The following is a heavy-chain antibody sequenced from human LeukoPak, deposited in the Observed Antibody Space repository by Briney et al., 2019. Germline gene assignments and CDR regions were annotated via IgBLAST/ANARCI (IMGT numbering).Heavy chain of an antibody. V-gene: IGHV4-59*08. Sequence: SETLSLTCTVSGGSISSYYWSWIRQPPGKGLEWIGYIYYSGSTNYNPSLKSRVTISVDTSKNQFSLKLSSVTTGDTALYYCARSFWGLGAFDIWGQGTMVTISS. J-gene: IGHJ3*02. CDR2: IYYSGST. CDR3: ARSFWGLGAFDI. D-gene: IGHD7-27*01. CDR1: GGSISSYY.